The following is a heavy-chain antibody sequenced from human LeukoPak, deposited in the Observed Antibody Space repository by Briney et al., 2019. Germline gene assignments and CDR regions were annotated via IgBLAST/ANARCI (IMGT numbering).Heavy chain of an antibody. J-gene: IGHJ4*02. CDR1: GFTFGSYE. Sequence: GGSLRLSCAASGFTFGSYEMNWVRQAPGKGLEWVSYISSSGSTIYYADSVKGRFTISRDNAKNSLYLQMNSLRAEDTAVYYCAREGPGYCSGGTCYSTGYFDYWGQGTVVTVSS. CDR3: AREGPGYCSGGTCYSTGYFDY. D-gene: IGHD2-15*01. V-gene: IGHV3-48*03. CDR2: ISSSGSTI.